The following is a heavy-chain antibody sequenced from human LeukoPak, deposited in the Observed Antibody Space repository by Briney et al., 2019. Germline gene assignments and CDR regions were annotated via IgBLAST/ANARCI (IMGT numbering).Heavy chain of an antibody. CDR3: ARRRIVGSTDDAFDI. D-gene: IGHD1-26*01. CDR2: ISSDGNTK. Sequence: GGSLRLSCAASVFTFSSYAMHWVRQAPGKRLEWAAVISSDGNTKYYADSVKGRFTISRDNSNNTLYLQMNSLRADDTAIYYCARRRIVGSTDDAFDIWGQGTMVTLSS. V-gene: IGHV3-30-3*01. CDR1: VFTFSSYA. J-gene: IGHJ3*02.